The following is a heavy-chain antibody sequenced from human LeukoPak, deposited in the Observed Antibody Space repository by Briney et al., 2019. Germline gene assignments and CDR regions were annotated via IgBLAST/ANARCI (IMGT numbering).Heavy chain of an antibody. D-gene: IGHD3-10*01. Sequence: PSETLSLTCTVSGGSISSGGYYWSWLRQHPGKGLEWIGYIYYSGSTYYNPSLKSRVTISVDTSKNQFSLKLSSVTAADTAVYYCARRGERGRFDYWGQGTLVTVSS. CDR1: GGSISSGGYY. V-gene: IGHV4-31*03. CDR3: ARRGERGRFDY. CDR2: IYYSGST. J-gene: IGHJ4*02.